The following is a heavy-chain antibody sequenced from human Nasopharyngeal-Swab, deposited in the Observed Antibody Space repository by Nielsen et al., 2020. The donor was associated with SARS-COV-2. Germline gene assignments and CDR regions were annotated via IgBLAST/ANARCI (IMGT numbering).Heavy chain of an antibody. CDR1: GFTFSSYS. CDR2: ISSSSSYI. D-gene: IGHD6-6*01. V-gene: IGHV3-21*01. J-gene: IGHJ6*02. CDR3: ASDTRYSSSTYYYYGMDV. Sequence: GESLKISCAASGFTFSSYSMNWVRQAPGKGLEWVSSISSSSSYIYYADSVKGRFTISRDNAKNSLYLQMNSLRAEDTAVYYCASDTRYSSSTYYYYGMDVWGQGTTVTVSS.